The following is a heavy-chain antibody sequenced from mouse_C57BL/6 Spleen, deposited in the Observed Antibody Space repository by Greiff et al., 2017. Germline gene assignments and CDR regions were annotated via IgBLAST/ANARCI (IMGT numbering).Heavy chain of an antibody. D-gene: IGHD2-4*01. Sequence: VQLQQSGPELVKPGASVKISCKASGYAFSSSWMNWVKQRPGKGLEWIGRIYPGDGDTNYNGKFKGKATLTAAKSSSTAYMQLSSLTSEDSAVYFCARSTMIRRYFDYWGQGTTLTVSS. V-gene: IGHV1-82*01. CDR1: GYAFSSSW. CDR3: ARSTMIRRYFDY. J-gene: IGHJ2*01. CDR2: IYPGDGDT.